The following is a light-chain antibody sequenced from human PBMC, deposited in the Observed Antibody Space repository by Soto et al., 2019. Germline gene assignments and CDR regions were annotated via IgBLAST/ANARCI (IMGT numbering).Light chain of an antibody. CDR1: QNIYSN. J-gene: IGKJ1*01. Sequence: EIVMKQSPATLSVSPGERATFSCRASQNIYSNIAWYQQRPGQAPRLLIYRASTRATGVPARFSGSGSGTEFTLTISSLQSEDFAVYSCLQYHNLWAFGQGTKVDIK. V-gene: IGKV3-15*01. CDR3: LQYHNLWA. CDR2: RAS.